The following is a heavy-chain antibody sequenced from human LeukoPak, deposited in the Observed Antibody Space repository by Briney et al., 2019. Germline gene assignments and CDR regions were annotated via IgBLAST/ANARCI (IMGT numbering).Heavy chain of an antibody. D-gene: IGHD4-11*01. CDR1: GGSINSYY. J-gene: IGHJ4*02. CDR3: ARGMTTVTPAFDY. V-gene: IGHV4-59*01. CDR2: IYYSGST. Sequence: PSETLSLTCTVSGGSINSYYWSWIRQPPGKGLEWIGYIYYSGSTNYNPSLKSRVTISVDTSKNQFSLKLSSVTAADTAVYYCARGMTTVTPAFDYWGQRTLVTVSS.